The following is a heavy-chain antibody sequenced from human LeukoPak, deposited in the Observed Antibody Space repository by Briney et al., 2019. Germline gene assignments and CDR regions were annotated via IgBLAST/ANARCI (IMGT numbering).Heavy chain of an antibody. Sequence: GGSLRLSYAASGFTFSSYGMHWVRQAPGKGLEWVAVIWYDGSNKYYADSVKGRFTISRDNSKNTLYLQMNSLRAEDTAVYYCARDLSSGSFDYWGQGTLVTVSS. CDR3: ARDLSSGSFDY. J-gene: IGHJ4*02. D-gene: IGHD6-19*01. CDR1: GFTFSSYG. V-gene: IGHV3-33*01. CDR2: IWYDGSNK.